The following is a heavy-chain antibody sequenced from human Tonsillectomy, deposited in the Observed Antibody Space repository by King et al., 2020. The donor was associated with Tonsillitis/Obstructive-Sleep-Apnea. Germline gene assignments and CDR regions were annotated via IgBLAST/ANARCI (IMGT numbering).Heavy chain of an antibody. Sequence: VQLVESGGGLVQPGGSLRLSCGASGFTFSSYAMSWVRQAPGKGLEWVSAISGSGGSTYYADSVKGRFTISRDNSKNTLYVQMNSLRAEDTAVYYCAKGVHYSGSGMSPTNWFDPWGQGTLVTVSS. V-gene: IGHV3-23*04. D-gene: IGHD3-10*01. CDR2: ISGSGGST. J-gene: IGHJ5*02. CDR1: GFTFSSYA. CDR3: AKGVHYSGSGMSPTNWFDP.